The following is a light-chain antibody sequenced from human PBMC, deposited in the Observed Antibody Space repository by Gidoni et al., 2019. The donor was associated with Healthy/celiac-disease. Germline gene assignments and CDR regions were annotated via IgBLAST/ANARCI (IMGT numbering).Light chain of an antibody. CDR3: QQSYSTPGFT. V-gene: IGKV1-39*01. CDR1: QSISSC. Sequence: DIQLTQSPSSLSAPVGDRVTITCRASQSISSCLNWSQQKPGKAPKLLIYAASSLQSGVPSRFSGSGSGTDFTLTISSLQPEDFATYYCQQSYSTPGFTFXPXTKVDIK. J-gene: IGKJ3*01. CDR2: AAS.